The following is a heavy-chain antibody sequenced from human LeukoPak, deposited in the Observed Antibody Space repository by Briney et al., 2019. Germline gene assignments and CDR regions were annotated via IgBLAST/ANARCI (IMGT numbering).Heavy chain of an antibody. J-gene: IGHJ4*02. V-gene: IGHV4-59*01. CDR3: ARESYDSSGYYDY. Sequence: SETLSLTCTVSGGSISSYYWSWVRQPPGKGLEWIGYIYYSGSTNYNPSLKSRVTISVDTSKNQFSLKLSSVTAADTAVYYCARESYDSSGYYDYWGQGTLVTVSS. D-gene: IGHD3-22*01. CDR1: GGSISSYY. CDR2: IYYSGST.